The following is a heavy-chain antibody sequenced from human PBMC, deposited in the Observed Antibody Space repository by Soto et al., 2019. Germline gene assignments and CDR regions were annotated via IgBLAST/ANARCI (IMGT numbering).Heavy chain of an antibody. V-gene: IGHV1-69*01. CDR1: GDTSSRYA. CDR2: IVPIFGTP. Sequence: QVQLVQSGAEVKKPGSSVRVSCKASGDTSSRYAISWVRQALGQGLEWMGGIVPIFGTPNYAQRFQGRVTITADESTSTAYMELSSLKSEDTAVYYCARDDSSGFYWYVYWGQGTLVTVSS. D-gene: IGHD3-22*01. J-gene: IGHJ4*02. CDR3: ARDDSSGFYWYVY.